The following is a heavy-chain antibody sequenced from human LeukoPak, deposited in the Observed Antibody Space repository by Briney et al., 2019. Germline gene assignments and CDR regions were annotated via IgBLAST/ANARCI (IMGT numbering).Heavy chain of an antibody. CDR1: GYTFTDYS. CDR2: ISASSGGT. CDR3: ARGVATLPGTLAWGPKKSGGPGYATDV. V-gene: IGHV1-2*02. D-gene: IGHD1-1*01. J-gene: IGHJ6*02. Sequence: ASVMVSCKASGYTFTDYSIHWFRQAPGRGLEWMGWISASSGGTEYAHQFQDRVTMTRDTSSSTSYMQLSGLRPDDTAIYFCARGVATLPGTLAWGPKKSGGPGYATDVWGQGTTAIVSS.